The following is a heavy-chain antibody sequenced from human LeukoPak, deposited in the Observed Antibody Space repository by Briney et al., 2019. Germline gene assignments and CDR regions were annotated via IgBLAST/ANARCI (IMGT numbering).Heavy chain of an antibody. D-gene: IGHD3-22*01. Sequence: SETLSLTCTVSGGCISGYYWTWIRQPAGKGLEWIGRIYTSGTANYNPSLKSRVTMSLDTSKNQFSLKLTSVTAADTVVYYCARGDRDLGYWGQGTLVTVSS. CDR1: GGCISGYY. CDR3: ARGDRDLGY. V-gene: IGHV4-4*07. J-gene: IGHJ4*02. CDR2: IYTSGTA.